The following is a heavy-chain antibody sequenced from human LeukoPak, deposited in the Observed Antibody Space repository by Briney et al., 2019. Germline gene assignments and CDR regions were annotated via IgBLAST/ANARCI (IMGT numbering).Heavy chain of an antibody. CDR1: GYTVTGYY. V-gene: IGHV1-2*06. CDR2: INPNSGGT. CDR3: ARVSGGLLWFGESPIDY. D-gene: IGHD3-10*01. Sequence: ASVKVSCKASGYTVTGYYMHRVRQAPGQGLEWMGRINPNSGGTNYAQKFQGRVTMTRDTSISTAYMELSRLRSDDTAVYYCARVSGGLLWFGESPIDYWGQGTLVTVSS. J-gene: IGHJ4*02.